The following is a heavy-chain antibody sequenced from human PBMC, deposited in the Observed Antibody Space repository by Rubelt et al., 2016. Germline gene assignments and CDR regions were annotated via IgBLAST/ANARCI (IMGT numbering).Heavy chain of an antibody. D-gene: IGHD5-18*01. CDR2: INSDGSST. CDR1: GFTFSSYW. Sequence: EVQLVESGGGLVQPGGSLRLSCAASGFTFSSYWMHWVRQAPGKGLVWVSRINSDGSSTSYADSVKGLFTISRDNAKNTLYLQMNSLRAEDTAVYYCARVIYVDAAMVGPNWFDPWGQGTLVTVSS. CDR3: ARVIYVDAAMVGPNWFDP. J-gene: IGHJ5*02. V-gene: IGHV3-74*01.